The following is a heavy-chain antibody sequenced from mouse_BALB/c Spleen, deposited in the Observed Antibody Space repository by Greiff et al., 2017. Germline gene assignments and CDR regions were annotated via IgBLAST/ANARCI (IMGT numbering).Heavy chain of an antibody. D-gene: IGHD2-1*01. Sequence: QVQLKESGAELARPGASVKMSCKASGYTFTTYTMHWVKQRPGQGLEWIGYINPSSGYTNYNQKFKDKATLTADKSSSTAYMQLSSLTSEDSAVYYCARSGGNYAFTYWGQGTLVTVSA. V-gene: IGHV1-4*01. CDR3: ARSGGNYAFTY. J-gene: IGHJ3*01. CDR2: INPSSGYT. CDR1: GYTFTTYT.